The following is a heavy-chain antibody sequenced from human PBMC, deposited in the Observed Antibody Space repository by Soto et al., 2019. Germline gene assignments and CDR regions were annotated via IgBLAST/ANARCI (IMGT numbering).Heavy chain of an antibody. Sequence: TETLSLTCTVSGGSVTNSSYYWGWIRQSPGKGLEWIGSVYYRGRSYSKSSVKSRVTISVDTSKNRFSLSLNSVTASDTAVYFCVSQRTTVPTQAYFDYWGPGALVTVSS. CDR1: GGSVTNSSYY. J-gene: IGHJ4*02. V-gene: IGHV4-39*01. D-gene: IGHD4-17*01. CDR3: VSQRTTVPTQAYFDY. CDR2: VYYRGRS.